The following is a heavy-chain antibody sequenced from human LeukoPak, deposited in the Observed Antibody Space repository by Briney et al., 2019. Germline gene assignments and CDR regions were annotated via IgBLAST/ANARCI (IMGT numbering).Heavy chain of an antibody. D-gene: IGHD4-11*01. CDR2: IYTSGSI. Sequence: SETLPLTCTVSGGSISNYYWNWIRQPAGKGLEWIGRIYTSGSIYYNPSLKSRVTMSVDTSKNQFSLKVSSVTAADTAVYYCARDKGSNPFDYWGQGTLVTVSS. CDR3: ARDKGSNPFDY. V-gene: IGHV4-4*07. J-gene: IGHJ4*02. CDR1: GGSISNYY.